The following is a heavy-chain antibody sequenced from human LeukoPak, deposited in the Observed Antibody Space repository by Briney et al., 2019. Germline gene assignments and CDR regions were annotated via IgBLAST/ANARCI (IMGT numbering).Heavy chain of an antibody. CDR3: ARDVRYFDWSQLVNYFDY. J-gene: IGHJ4*02. CDR1: GGSISSSNW. Sequence: PSGTLSLTCAVSGGSISSSNWWSWVRQPPGKGLEWIGEIYLSGSTNYNPSLKSRVTISVDKSKNQFSLKLSSVTAADTAVYYCARDVRYFDWSQLVNYFDYWGQGTLVTVSS. D-gene: IGHD3-9*01. CDR2: IYLSGST. V-gene: IGHV4-4*02.